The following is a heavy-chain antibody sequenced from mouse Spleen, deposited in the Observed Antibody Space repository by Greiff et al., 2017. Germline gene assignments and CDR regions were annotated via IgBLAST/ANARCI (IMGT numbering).Heavy chain of an antibody. Sequence: VQLQQSGAELVRPGSSVKISCKASGYAFSSYWMNWVKQRPGQGLEWIGQIYPGDGDTNYNGKFKGKATLTADKSSSTAYMQLSSLTSEDSAVYFCARGLLRSWYFDVWGAGTTVTVSS. CDR3: ARGLLRSWYFDV. D-gene: IGHD2-3*01. CDR1: GYAFSSYW. J-gene: IGHJ1*01. V-gene: IGHV1-80*01. CDR2: IYPGDGDT.